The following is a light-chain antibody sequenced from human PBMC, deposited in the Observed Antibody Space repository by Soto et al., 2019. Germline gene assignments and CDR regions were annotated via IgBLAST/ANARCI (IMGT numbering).Light chain of an antibody. CDR1: HSISSW. Sequence: DIQMTQSPSTLSASVGDRVTITCRASHSISSWLAWYQQKPGKAPKLLIYKASSLESGVPSRFSGSESRTEFTLTISSLQPDDFATYYCQQYNSYSLTFGGGTKVEIK. J-gene: IGKJ4*01. CDR2: KAS. V-gene: IGKV1-5*03. CDR3: QQYNSYSLT.